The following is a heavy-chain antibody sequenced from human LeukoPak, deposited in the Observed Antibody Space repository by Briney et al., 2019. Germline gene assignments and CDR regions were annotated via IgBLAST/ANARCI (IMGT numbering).Heavy chain of an antibody. Sequence: SVKVSCKASGGTFSSYAISWVRQAPGQGLEWMGGIIPIFGTANYAQKLQGRVTMTTDTSTGTAYMELRSLRSDDTAVYYCARDGSEDYDILTGQYYYYGMDVWGQGTTVTVSS. CDR1: GGTFSSYA. J-gene: IGHJ6*02. D-gene: IGHD3-9*01. CDR3: ARDGSEDYDILTGQYYYYGMDV. V-gene: IGHV1-69*05. CDR2: IIPIFGTA.